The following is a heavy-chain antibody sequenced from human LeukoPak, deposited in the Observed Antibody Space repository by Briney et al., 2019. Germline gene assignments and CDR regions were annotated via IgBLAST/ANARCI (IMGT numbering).Heavy chain of an antibody. V-gene: IGHV4-61*02. CDR3: ARDASLRDYYYYYYMDV. Sequence: PSETLSLTCTVSGGSISSGSYYWSWIRQPAGKGLEWIGRIYTSGSTNYNPSLKSRVTISVDTSKNQFSLKLSSVTAADTAVYYCARDASLRDYYYYYYMDVWGKGTTVTISS. J-gene: IGHJ6*03. D-gene: IGHD5/OR15-5a*01. CDR1: GGSISSGSYY. CDR2: IYTSGST.